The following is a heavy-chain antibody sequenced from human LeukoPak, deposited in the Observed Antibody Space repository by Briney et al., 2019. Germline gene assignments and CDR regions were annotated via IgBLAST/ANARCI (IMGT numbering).Heavy chain of an antibody. V-gene: IGHV3-21*01. J-gene: IGHJ3*01. CDR1: GFTFSSYS. CDR2: ISSSSTYI. Sequence: GGSLRLPCAASGFTFSSYSMNWVRQAPGKGLECVSSISSSSTYIYYADSVKGRFTISRDNAKNSLYLQMNSLRAEDTAVYYCARIDRGFYSRWTAFAFWGQGTMVTVSS. D-gene: IGHD2-15*01. CDR3: ARIDRGFYSRWTAFAF.